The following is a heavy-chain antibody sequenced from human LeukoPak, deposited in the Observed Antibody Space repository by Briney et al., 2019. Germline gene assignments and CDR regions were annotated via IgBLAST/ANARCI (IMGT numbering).Heavy chain of an antibody. CDR1: GGSFSGYY. CDR2: INHSGST. Sequence: SETLSLTCAVYGGSFSGYYWSWIRQPPGKGLEWIGEINHSGSTNYNPSLKSRVTISVDTSKNQFSLKLSSVTAADTAVYYCARPQLGYFDYWGQGTLVTVPS. D-gene: IGHD1-1*01. V-gene: IGHV4-34*01. J-gene: IGHJ4*02. CDR3: ARPQLGYFDY.